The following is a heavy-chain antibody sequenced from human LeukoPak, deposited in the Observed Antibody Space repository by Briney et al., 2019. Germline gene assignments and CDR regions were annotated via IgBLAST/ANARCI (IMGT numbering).Heavy chain of an antibody. D-gene: IGHD2-2*01. V-gene: IGHV1-69*04. CDR1: GGTFSSYA. CDR2: IIPILGIA. CDR3: ASRIKYCSSTSCYEN. Sequence: GASVKVSCKASGGTFSSYAVSWVRQAPGQGLEWMGRIIPILGIANYAQKFQGRVTITADKSTSTAYMELSSLRSEDTAVYYCASRIKYCSSTSCYENWGQGTLVTVSS. J-gene: IGHJ4*02.